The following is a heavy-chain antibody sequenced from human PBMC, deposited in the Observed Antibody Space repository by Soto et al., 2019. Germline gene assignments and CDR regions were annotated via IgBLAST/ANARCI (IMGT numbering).Heavy chain of an antibody. V-gene: IGHV3-53*01. CDR2: IYVGVTT. Sequence: GGSLRLSCAASGVSVSSDYMTWLRQAPGKXLEWVSVIYVGVTTSYAESVKGRFIVSRDNSKNTLYLQMNSLRVEDTAVYYCARGAGYCSGGSCYGRDWFDPWGQGVLVTVSS. CDR1: GVSVSSDY. D-gene: IGHD2-15*01. J-gene: IGHJ5*02. CDR3: ARGAGYCSGGSCYGRDWFDP.